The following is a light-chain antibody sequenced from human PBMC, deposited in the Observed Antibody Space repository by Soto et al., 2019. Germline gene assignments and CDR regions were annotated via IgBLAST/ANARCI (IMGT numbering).Light chain of an antibody. Sequence: DIQMTQSPSTLSASVGDRVTITCRAGRSVSSWLAWYQQKPGKAPKLLIYKASTLESGVPSRFSGSVSGTELTLTISSLQPDDFATYYCQQYGNYWTFCQVTTVEI. CDR2: KAS. CDR1: RSVSSW. CDR3: QQYGNYWT. V-gene: IGKV1-5*03. J-gene: IGKJ1*01.